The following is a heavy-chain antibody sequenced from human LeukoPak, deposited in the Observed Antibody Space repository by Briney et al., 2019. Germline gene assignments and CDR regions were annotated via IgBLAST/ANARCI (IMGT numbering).Heavy chain of an antibody. V-gene: IGHV1-46*01. CDR2: INPSGGST. Sequence: ASVKVSCKASGYTFTSYYMHWVRQAPGQGLERMGIINPSGGSTSYAQKFQGRVTMTRDMSTSTVYMELSSLRSEDTAVYYCARVVHRYGDYTTGHDAFDIWGQGTMVTVSS. J-gene: IGHJ3*02. CDR3: ARVVHRYGDYTTGHDAFDI. CDR1: GYTFTSYY. D-gene: IGHD4-17*01.